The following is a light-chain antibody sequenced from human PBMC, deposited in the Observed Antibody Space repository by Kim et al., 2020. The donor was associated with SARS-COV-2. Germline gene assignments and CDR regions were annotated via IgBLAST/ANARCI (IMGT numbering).Light chain of an antibody. CDR1: QGINNY. CDR3: QKYNSAPRT. Sequence: ASVGDRVTITCRASQGINNYLAWYQPRPGRVPQLLIYAASTLQSGVPSRFSGSGSGTDFTLTISSLQPEDVATYYCQKYNSAPRTFGQGTKVDIK. CDR2: AAS. V-gene: IGKV1-27*01. J-gene: IGKJ1*01.